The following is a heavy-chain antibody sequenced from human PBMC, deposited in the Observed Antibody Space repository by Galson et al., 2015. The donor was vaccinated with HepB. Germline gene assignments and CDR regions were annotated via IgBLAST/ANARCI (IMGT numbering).Heavy chain of an antibody. CDR2: ISSSSSYI. CDR1: GFTFSSYS. V-gene: IGHV3-21*01. D-gene: IGHD2-15*01. Sequence: SLRLSCAASGFTFSSYSTNWVRQAPGKGLEWVSSISSSSSYIYYADSVKGRFTISRDNAKNSLYLQMNSLRAEDTAVYYCARVLGYCSGGSCYRRHYYYYYGMDVWGQGTTVTVSS. CDR3: ARVLGYCSGGSCYRRHYYYYYGMDV. J-gene: IGHJ6*02.